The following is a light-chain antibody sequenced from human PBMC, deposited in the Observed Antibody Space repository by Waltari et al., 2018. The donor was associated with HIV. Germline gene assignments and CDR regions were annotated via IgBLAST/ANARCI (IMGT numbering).Light chain of an antibody. J-gene: IGLJ3*02. CDR1: SSDVGASYY. Sequence: QSALTQPASVSRSPGQSITIPYTGTSSDVGASYYVSWCQRHPGKAPKRMIYDVNNRPSGVSNRFSGSKSGNTASLTISGLQAEDEADYYCSSYTSSSTRVFGGGTKVTVL. CDR3: SSYTSSSTRV. CDR2: DVN. V-gene: IGLV2-14*03.